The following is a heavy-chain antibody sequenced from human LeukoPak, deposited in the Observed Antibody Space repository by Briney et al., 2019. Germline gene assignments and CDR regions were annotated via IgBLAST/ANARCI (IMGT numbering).Heavy chain of an antibody. D-gene: IGHD6-13*01. Sequence: PSETLSLTCTVSGGSISSYCWSWIRQPPGKGLEWIVYIYYSGSTNYNPSLKSRVTISVDPSKNQFCLKLSSVTAADTAVYYCAREEGYSSSWYNYGMEVWGQGTTVTVSS. V-gene: IGHV4-59*01. CDR2: IYYSGST. J-gene: IGHJ6*02. CDR1: GGSISSYC. CDR3: AREEGYSSSWYNYGMEV.